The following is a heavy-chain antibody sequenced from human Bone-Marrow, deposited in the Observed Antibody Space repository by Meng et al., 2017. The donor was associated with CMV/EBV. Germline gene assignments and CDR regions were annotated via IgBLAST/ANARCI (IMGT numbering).Heavy chain of an antibody. CDR2: IYHSGST. J-gene: IGHJ4*02. CDR1: GGSISSSNW. D-gene: IGHD6-19*01. CDR3: ARVSAVAGTGHY. Sequence: SAVDGGSISSSNWWSWVRQPPGKGLEWIGEIYHSGSTNYNPSLKSRVTISVDKSKNQFSLKLSSVTAADTAVYYCARVSAVAGTGHYWGQGTLVTVSS. V-gene: IGHV4-4*02.